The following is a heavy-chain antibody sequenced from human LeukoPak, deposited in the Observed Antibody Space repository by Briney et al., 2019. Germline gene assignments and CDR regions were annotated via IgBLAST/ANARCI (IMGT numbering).Heavy chain of an antibody. CDR3: ARAYGSGSYYGFDY. Sequence: SETLSLTCTVSGGSISSYYWSWIRQPPGKGLEWIGYIYYSGSTNYNPSLKSRVTISVDTSKNQFSLKLSSVTAADTAVYYCARAYGSGSYYGFDYWGRGTLVTVSS. J-gene: IGHJ4*02. D-gene: IGHD3-10*01. CDR1: GGSISSYY. V-gene: IGHV4-59*01. CDR2: IYYSGST.